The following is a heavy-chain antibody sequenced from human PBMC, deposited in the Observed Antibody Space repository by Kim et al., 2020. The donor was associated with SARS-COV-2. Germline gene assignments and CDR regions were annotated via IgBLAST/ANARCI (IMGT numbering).Heavy chain of an antibody. CDR2: IYYSGST. CDR1: GGSVSSGSYY. J-gene: IGHJ5*02. CDR3: ARAAIRCSGVSCGHFDP. Sequence: SETLSLTCTVSGGSVSSGSYYWSWIRQPPGKGLEWIGYIYYSGSTNYNPSLKSRVTISVDTSKNQFSLKLSSVTAADTAVYYCARAAIRCSGVSCGHFDP. D-gene: IGHD2-15*01. V-gene: IGHV4-61*01.